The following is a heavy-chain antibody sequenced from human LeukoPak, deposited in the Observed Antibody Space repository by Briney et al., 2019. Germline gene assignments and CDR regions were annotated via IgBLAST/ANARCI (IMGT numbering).Heavy chain of an antibody. D-gene: IGHD3-10*01. Sequence: EASVKVSCKASGGTFSSYAISWVRQAPGQGLEWMGGIIPIFGTANYAQKFQGRVTITADESTSTAYMELSSLRSEDTAVYYCAKMSGLLWFGEFGEFDYWGQGTLVTVSS. CDR1: GGTFSSYA. CDR2: IIPIFGTA. V-gene: IGHV1-69*13. CDR3: AKMSGLLWFGEFGEFDY. J-gene: IGHJ4*02.